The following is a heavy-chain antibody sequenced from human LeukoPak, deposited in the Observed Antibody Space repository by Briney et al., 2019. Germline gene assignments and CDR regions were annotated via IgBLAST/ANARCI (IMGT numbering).Heavy chain of an antibody. J-gene: IGHJ6*02. V-gene: IGHV3-23*01. Sequence: GGSLRLSCAASGFTYSRYAMSCLRQAPGKGLEWVAAISGRGDRTYYPDSVKGRFPISRDTSKNTLYLQMHSLRAEDTAVYYCAKEEHDSVVVPDAQGHYYSYGMDVWGQGTTVTVSS. CDR3: AKEEHDSVVVPDAQGHYYSYGMDV. CDR1: GFTYSRYA. CDR2: ISGRGDRT. D-gene: IGHD2-2*01.